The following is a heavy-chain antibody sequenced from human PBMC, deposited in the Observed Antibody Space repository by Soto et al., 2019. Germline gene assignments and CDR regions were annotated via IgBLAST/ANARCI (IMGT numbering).Heavy chain of an antibody. CDR3: ARLELGLGGFGESWFGP. D-gene: IGHD3-10*01. CDR1: GGSISSSSYY. Sequence: SETLSLTCTVSGGSISSSSYYWGWIRQPQGKGLEWIGSIYYSGSTYYNPSLKRRVTISVDTSKNQCSLRLSFVTAAATAVYYCARLELGLGGFGESWFGPWGQGTRVTVS. CDR2: IYYSGST. V-gene: IGHV4-39*01. J-gene: IGHJ5*02.